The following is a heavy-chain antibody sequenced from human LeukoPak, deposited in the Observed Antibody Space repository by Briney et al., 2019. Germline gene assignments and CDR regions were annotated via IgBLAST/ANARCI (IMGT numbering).Heavy chain of an antibody. V-gene: IGHV4-59*01. J-gene: IGHJ3*02. CDR3: ARGRFLGAFDI. CDR2: IYYSGST. CDR1: GGTISSYY. Sequence: PSEPLSLTCTVSGGTISSYYWGWIRHPPGKALEWIGYIYYSGSTKYKPSLKSRVAISVATYKNQFSLKLSSVTAADAAVYYCARGRFLGAFDIWGQGTMVTVSS. D-gene: IGHD3-3*01.